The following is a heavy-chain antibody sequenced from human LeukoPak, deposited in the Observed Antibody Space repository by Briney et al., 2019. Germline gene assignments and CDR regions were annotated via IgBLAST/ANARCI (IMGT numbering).Heavy chain of an antibody. J-gene: IGHJ5*02. CDR3: ARGVYDSSGYYYP. CDR2: ISSSSSYI. V-gene: IGHV3-21*01. CDR1: GFTFSSYS. Sequence: GGSLRLSCAASGFTFSSYSMNWVRQAPGKGLEWVSSISSSSSYIYYADSVKGRFTISSDNAKNSLYLQMNSLTAEDTAVYYCARGVYDSSGYYYPWGQGTLVTVSS. D-gene: IGHD3-22*01.